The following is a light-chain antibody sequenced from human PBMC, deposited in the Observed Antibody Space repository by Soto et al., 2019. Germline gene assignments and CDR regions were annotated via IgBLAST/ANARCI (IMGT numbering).Light chain of an antibody. CDR3: SSYAGTNKGV. V-gene: IGLV2-8*01. J-gene: IGLJ2*01. CDR2: EVS. Sequence: QSALTQPPSASGSPGQSVTISCTGTSSDVGGYNYVSWYQQHPGNAPKLMIYEVSKRPSWVLNRFSGSKSGNTASLTVSGLQADDDADYYCSSYAGTNKGVFGGGTKVTVL. CDR1: SSDVGGYNY.